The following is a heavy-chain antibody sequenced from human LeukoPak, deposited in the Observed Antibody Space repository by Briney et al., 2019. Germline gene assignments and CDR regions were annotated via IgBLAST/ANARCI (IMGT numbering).Heavy chain of an antibody. V-gene: IGHV4-59*01. J-gene: IGHJ4*02. CDR3: ARGRHYYGHFGY. CDR2: IYYSGST. D-gene: IGHD3-10*01. Sequence: PSETLSLTCTVSGGSISSYYWSWIRQPPGKGLEWIGYIYYSGSTNYNPSLKSRVTISVDTSKNQFSLKLSSVTAADTAVYYCARGRHYYGHFGYWGQGTLVTVSS. CDR1: GGSISSYY.